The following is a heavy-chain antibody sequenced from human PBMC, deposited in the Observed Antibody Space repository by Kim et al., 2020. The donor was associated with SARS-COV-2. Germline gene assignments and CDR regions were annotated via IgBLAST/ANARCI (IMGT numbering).Heavy chain of an antibody. D-gene: IGHD3-16*02. CDR1: GGSISSGGYY. CDR3: AREEEMITFGGVITS. J-gene: IGHJ5*02. Sequence: SETLSLTCTVSGGSISSGGYYWSWIRQHPGKGLEWIGYIYYSGSTYYNPSLKSRVTISVDTSKNQFSLKLSSVTAADTAVYYCAREEEMITFGGVITSWGQGTLVTVSS. V-gene: IGHV4-31*03. CDR2: IYYSGST.